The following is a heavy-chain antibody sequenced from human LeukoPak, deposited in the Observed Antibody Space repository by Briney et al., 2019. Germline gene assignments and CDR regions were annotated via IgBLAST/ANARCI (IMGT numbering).Heavy chain of an antibody. CDR1: GFTFGDYA. CDR2: ISGSADNT. J-gene: IGHJ4*02. CDR3: AKQGFGC. V-gene: IGHV3-23*01. Sequence: PGGSLRLSCTASGFTFGDYAMSWFRQAPGEGLEWVSTISGSADNTNYAEAVKGRFTISRDNSKNTMYLQMNSLRAEDTAVYYCAKQGFGCWGQGTLVTVSS.